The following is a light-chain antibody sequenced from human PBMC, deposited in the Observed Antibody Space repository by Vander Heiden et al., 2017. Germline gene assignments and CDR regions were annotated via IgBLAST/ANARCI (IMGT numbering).Light chain of an antibody. CDR3: QQYKSYSPGYT. J-gene: IGKJ2*01. CDR1: QSISSW. Sequence: DIQMTQSPSTLSASVGERVTITCRASQSISSWLAWYQQKPGKAPTLLIYDAASLESGVPSRVSGSGSGTELTLTISSLKPDDVATYYCQQYKSYSPGYTFGQGTKLEIK. CDR2: DAA. V-gene: IGKV1-5*01.